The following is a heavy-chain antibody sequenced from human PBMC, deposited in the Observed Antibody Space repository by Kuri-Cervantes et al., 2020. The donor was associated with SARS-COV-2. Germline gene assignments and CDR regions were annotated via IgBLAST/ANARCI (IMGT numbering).Heavy chain of an antibody. D-gene: IGHD2-2*01. CDR3: AKDSEDCSSTSCYFDY. Sequence: GESLKISCAASGFTFSSYGMHWVRQAPGKGLEWVAVISYDGSNKYYADSVKGRFTISRDNAKNSLYLQMNSLRAEDMALYYCAKDSEDCSSTSCYFDYWGQGTLVTVSS. J-gene: IGHJ4*02. CDR1: GFTFSSYG. V-gene: IGHV3-30*18. CDR2: ISYDGSNK.